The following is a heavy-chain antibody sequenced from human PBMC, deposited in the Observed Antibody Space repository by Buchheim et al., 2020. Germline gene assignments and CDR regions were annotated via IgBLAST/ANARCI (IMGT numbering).Heavy chain of an antibody. CDR1: GFTFSSSD. J-gene: IGHJ4*02. Sequence: EVQLVESGGGLVKPGGSLRLSCTASGFTFSSSDMNWVRQAPGKGLEWVSSISSSSHTYYADSLRGRFTISRDNAKSSLYLQMNSLRAEDTAVYYCVRGGARPLADWGQGIL. V-gene: IGHV3-21*01. CDR3: VRGGARPLAD. D-gene: IGHD1-26*01. CDR2: ISSSSHT.